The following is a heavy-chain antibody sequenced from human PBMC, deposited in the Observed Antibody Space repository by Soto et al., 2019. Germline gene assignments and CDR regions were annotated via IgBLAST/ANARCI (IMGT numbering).Heavy chain of an antibody. V-gene: IGHV1-69*02. CDR1: GGTFSSYT. CDR3: ASYCSGGSSQNFDY. J-gene: IGHJ4*02. D-gene: IGHD2-15*01. CDR2: IIPILGIA. Sequence: QVQLVQSGAEVKKPGSSVKVSCKASGGTFSSYTISWVRQAPGQGLEWMARIIPILGIANYAQKFQGRVTITADKSTSTAYMELSSLRSEDTAVYYCASYCSGGSSQNFDYWGQGTLVTVSS.